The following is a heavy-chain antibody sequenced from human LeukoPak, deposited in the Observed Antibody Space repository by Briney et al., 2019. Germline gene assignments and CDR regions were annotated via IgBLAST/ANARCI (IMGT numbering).Heavy chain of an antibody. J-gene: IGHJ6*03. CDR1: GFTFSGYS. CDR3: ARDKGDYYYYYMDV. CDR2: ISTSGSSA. D-gene: IGHD3-10*01. Sequence: TGGSLRLSCAASGFTFSGYSMHWVRQAPGKGLEWVAYISTSGSSAYYTDSVQGRFTISRDNAKNSLYLQMNTLRAEDTAVYYCARDKGDYYYYYMDVWGKGTTVTVSS. V-gene: IGHV3-48*01.